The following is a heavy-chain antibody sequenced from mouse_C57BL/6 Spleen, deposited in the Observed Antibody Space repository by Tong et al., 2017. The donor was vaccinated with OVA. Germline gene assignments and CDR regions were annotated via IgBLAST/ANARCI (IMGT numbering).Heavy chain of an antibody. CDR2: IWGGGST. CDR3: ARNGGYYGNYDFDY. J-gene: IGHJ2*01. Sequence: VQLKESGPGLVAPSQSLSITCTVSGFSLTDYGVSWIRQPPGKGLEWLGVIWGGGSTYYNSALKSRLSISKDNSKSQVFLKTNSLQTDDTAMYYCARNGGYYGNYDFDYWGQGTTLTVSS. D-gene: IGHD2-1*01. CDR1: GFSLTDYG. V-gene: IGHV2-6-5*01.